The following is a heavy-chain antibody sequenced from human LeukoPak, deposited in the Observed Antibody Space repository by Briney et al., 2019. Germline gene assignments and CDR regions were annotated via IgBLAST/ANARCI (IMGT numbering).Heavy chain of an antibody. CDR2: ISSSSSYI. J-gene: IGHJ3*02. V-gene: IGHV3-21*01. D-gene: IGHD3-16*02. CDR1: GFTFSSYA. Sequence: GGSLRLSCAASGFTFSSYAMHWVRQAPGKGLEWVSSISSSSSYIYYADSVKGRFTISRDNAKNSLYLQMNSLRAEDTAVYYCARALIDLDAFDIWGQGTMVTVSS. CDR3: ARALIDLDAFDI.